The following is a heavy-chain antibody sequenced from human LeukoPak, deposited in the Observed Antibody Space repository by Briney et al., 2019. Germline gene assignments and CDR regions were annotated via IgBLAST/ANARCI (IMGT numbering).Heavy chain of an antibody. CDR3: ARELGPTKDFWSGYYDY. D-gene: IGHD3-3*01. J-gene: IGHJ4*02. Sequence: PGGSLRLSCAASGFTFDDYGMSWVRQAPGKGLEWVSGINWNGGSTGYADSVKGRFTISRDNAKNSLYLQMNSLRAEDTALYHCARELGPTKDFWSGYYDYWGQGTLVTVSS. CDR1: GFTFDDYG. CDR2: INWNGGST. V-gene: IGHV3-20*01.